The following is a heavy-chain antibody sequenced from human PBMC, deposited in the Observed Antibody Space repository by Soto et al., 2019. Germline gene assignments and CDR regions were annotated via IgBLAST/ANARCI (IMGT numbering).Heavy chain of an antibody. J-gene: IGHJ4*02. CDR1: GYTFTSYY. CDR2: INPSGGST. Sequence: EASVKVSCKASGYTFTSYYMHWVRQAPGQGLEWMGIINPSGGSTSYAQKFQGRVTMTRDTSTSTVYMELSSLRAEDTAVYYCARDQPGYSYGYGLGYWGQGTLVTVSS. CDR3: ARDQPGYSYGYGLGY. D-gene: IGHD5-18*01. V-gene: IGHV1-46*01.